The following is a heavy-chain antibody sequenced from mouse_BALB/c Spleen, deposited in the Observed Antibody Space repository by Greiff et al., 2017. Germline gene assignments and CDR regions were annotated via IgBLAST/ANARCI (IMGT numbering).Heavy chain of an antibody. CDR2: ISYSGST. D-gene: IGHD2-14*01. CDR1: GYSITSDYA. J-gene: IGHJ4*01. Sequence: VQLQQSGPGLVKPSQSLSLTCTVTGYSITSDYAWNWIRQFPGNKLEWMGYISYSGSTSYNPSLKSRISITRDTSKNQFFLQLNSVTTEDTATYYCAPYDVDYYAMDYWGQGTSVTVSS. V-gene: IGHV3-2*02. CDR3: APYDVDYYAMDY.